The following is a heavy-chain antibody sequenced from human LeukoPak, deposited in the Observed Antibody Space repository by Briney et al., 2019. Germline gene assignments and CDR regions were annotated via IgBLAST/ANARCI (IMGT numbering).Heavy chain of an antibody. V-gene: IGHV4-39*01. CDR1: GGSISSSGYY. CDR3: AAYYYDSSGYLG. CDR2: ISYSGST. D-gene: IGHD3-22*01. Sequence: SETLSLTCTVSGGSISSSGYYWGWIRQPPGKGLEWIGSISYSGSTYYNPSLRSRVTISVDTSKYQFSLKLTSVTAADTAVYYCAAYYYDSSGYLGCGQGTLVTVSS. J-gene: IGHJ4*02.